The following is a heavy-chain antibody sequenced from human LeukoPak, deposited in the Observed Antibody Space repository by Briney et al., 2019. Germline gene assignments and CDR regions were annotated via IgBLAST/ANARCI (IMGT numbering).Heavy chain of an antibody. D-gene: IGHD2-2*01. Sequence: SETLSLTCSVSGVYFSSSGCYWGWIRQPPGKGLEWIGYIYYSGSTYYNPSLKSRVTISVDTSKNQFSLKLSSVTAADTAVYYCARGSYCSSTSCYFPDAFDIWGQGTMVTVSS. V-gene: IGHV4-30-4*08. CDR3: ARGSYCSSTSCYFPDAFDI. J-gene: IGHJ3*02. CDR2: IYYSGST. CDR1: GVYFSSSGCY.